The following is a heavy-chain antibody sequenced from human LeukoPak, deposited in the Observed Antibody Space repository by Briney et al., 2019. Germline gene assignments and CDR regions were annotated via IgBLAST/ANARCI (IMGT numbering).Heavy chain of an antibody. CDR2: IMPNSGGT. CDR1: GYTFTGYY. D-gene: IGHD6-19*01. CDR3: ARDFKVADFDF. J-gene: IGHJ4*02. V-gene: IGHV1-2*02. Sequence: ASVKVSCKASGYTFTGYYLHWVRQAPGQGLEWMGWIMPNSGGTHYAQKFQGRVTLARDTSISTVYMELTTLKSDDTAVYYCARDFKVADFDFWGQGTVVTVSS.